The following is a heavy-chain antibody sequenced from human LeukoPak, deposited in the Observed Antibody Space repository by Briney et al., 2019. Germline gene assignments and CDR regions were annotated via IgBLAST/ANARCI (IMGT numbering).Heavy chain of an antibody. D-gene: IGHD2-15*01. CDR2: INHSGGT. Sequence: SETLSLTCAVYGGSFSDYFWSWTRQPPGKGLEWIGEINHSGGTNYNPSLKSRVIISVDTSKTQFSLKLTSLTAADSAVYYCARRLVDSGASQVSDDWGQGTLVTVSS. J-gene: IGHJ4*02. V-gene: IGHV4-34*01. CDR3: ARRLVDSGASQVSDD. CDR1: GGSFSDYF.